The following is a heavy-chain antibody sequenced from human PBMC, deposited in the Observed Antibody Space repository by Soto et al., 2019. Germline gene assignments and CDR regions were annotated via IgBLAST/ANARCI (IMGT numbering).Heavy chain of an antibody. J-gene: IGHJ6*02. D-gene: IGHD1-1*01. CDR1: GFIFSSYS. V-gene: IGHV3-30-3*01. Sequence: QDQLVESGGGVVQPGRSLRLSCASSGFIFSSYSFYWVRQAPGKGLEWVALISYDVTYKNYADSVKGRFTISRDNSKNTVFLQMNSLRREDTAVYFCARVERPSSTYDGMDVWGQGTTVTVSS. CDR3: ARVERPSSTYDGMDV. CDR2: ISYDVTYK.